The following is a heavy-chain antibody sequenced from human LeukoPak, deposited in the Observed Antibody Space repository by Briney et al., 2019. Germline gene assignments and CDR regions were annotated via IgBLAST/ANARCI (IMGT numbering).Heavy chain of an antibody. CDR2: VRYDGSNK. D-gene: IGHD3-10*01. J-gene: IGHJ4*02. CDR3: AKEAVTMVRGVIYLYYFDY. Sequence: GGSLRLSCAASGFTFSSYGMHWVRQAPGKGLEWVAFVRYDGSNKYYADSVKGRFTISRDNSKNTLYLQMNSLRAEDTAVYYCAKEAVTMVRGVIYLYYFDYWGQGTLVTVSS. V-gene: IGHV3-30*02. CDR1: GFTFSSYG.